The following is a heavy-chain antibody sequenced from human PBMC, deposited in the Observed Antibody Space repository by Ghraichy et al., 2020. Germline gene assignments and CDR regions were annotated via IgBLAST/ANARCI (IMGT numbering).Heavy chain of an antibody. CDR3: ARAFSSLGSRYYYYGMDV. Sequence: LRLSCTVSGGSISSGDYYWSWIRQPPGKGLEWIGYIYYSGSTYYNPSLKSRVTISVDTSKNQFSLKLSSVTAADTAVYYCARAFSSLGSRYYYYGMDVWGQGTTVTVSS. CDR2: IYYSGST. J-gene: IGHJ6*02. D-gene: IGHD6-13*01. CDR1: GGSISSGDYY. V-gene: IGHV4-30-4*01.